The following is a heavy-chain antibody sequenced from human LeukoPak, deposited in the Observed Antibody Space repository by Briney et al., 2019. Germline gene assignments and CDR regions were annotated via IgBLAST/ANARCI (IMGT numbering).Heavy chain of an antibody. D-gene: IGHD5-24*01. V-gene: IGHV1-69*01. J-gene: IGHJ4*02. Sequence: SVKVSCKASGGTFSSYAISWVRQAPGQGLEWMGGIIPIFGTANYAQKFQGRVTVTADESTSTAYMELSSLRSEDTAVYYCARDQRDGYNIKYYFDYWGQGTLVTVSS. CDR1: GGTFSSYA. CDR2: IIPIFGTA. CDR3: ARDQRDGYNIKYYFDY.